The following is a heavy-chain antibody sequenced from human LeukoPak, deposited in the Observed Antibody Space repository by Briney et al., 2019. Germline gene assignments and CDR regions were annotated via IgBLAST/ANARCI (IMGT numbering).Heavy chain of an antibody. CDR2: ISAYNKR. V-gene: IGHV1-18*01. CDR3: ARVSAPPDYGDYVSENWFDP. CDR1: VYTFTSYG. D-gene: IGHD4-17*01. J-gene: IGHJ5*02. Sequence: ASVKVSCKASVYTFTSYGINWVRQAPGQGLEWMGWISAYNKRNYAQKFQGRVTMTTDTSTSTAYMELRNLRSDDTAVYYCARVSAPPDYGDYVSENWFDPWGQGTLVTVSS.